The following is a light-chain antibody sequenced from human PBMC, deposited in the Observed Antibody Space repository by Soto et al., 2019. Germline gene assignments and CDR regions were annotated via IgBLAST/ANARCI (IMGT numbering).Light chain of an antibody. CDR2: TAS. CDR1: QGIGNS. V-gene: IGKV1-27*01. CDR3: QKDDSVPLS. Sequence: DIPMTQSPSSLSASVGDRVTITCRASQGIGNSLDWYQQKPGKVPNVLIYTASTLHSGVPSRFSGSGSGTDFTLTINSLQPEDVATYFCQKDDSVPLSFGQGTRVEV. J-gene: IGKJ1*01.